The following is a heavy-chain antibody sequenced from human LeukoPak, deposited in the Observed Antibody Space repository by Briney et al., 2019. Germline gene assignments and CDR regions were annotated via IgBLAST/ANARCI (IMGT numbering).Heavy chain of an antibody. D-gene: IGHD5-24*01. CDR2: INPSGGST. Sequence: ASVKVSCKASGYTFTSYYMHWVRQAPGQGLEWMGIINPSGGSTSYAQKFQGRVTMTRGPSTSTVYMELSSLRSEDTAVYYCASAATLHIGFDPWGQGTLVTVSS. CDR1: GYTFTSYY. J-gene: IGHJ5*02. V-gene: IGHV1-46*01. CDR3: ASAATLHIGFDP.